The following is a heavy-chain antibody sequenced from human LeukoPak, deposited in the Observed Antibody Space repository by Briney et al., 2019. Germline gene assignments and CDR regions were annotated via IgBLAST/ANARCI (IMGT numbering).Heavy chain of an antibody. Sequence: GGSLRLSCAASRFTFNNYGTHWVRQAPGKGLEWVAVISYDGSNKYYADSVKGRFTISRDNSKNTLYLQMNSLRAEDTAVYYCAKSAALWSPFDYWGQGTLVTVSS. CDR1: RFTFNNYG. V-gene: IGHV3-30*18. D-gene: IGHD5-18*01. CDR3: AKSAALWSPFDY. J-gene: IGHJ4*02. CDR2: ISYDGSNK.